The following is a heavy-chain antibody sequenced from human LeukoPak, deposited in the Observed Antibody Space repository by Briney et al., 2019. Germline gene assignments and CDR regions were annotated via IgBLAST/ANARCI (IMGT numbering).Heavy chain of an antibody. CDR3: ARWGIENYFDY. V-gene: IGHV4-59*11. J-gene: IGHJ4*02. Sequence: PSETLSLTCTVSGGSISSHYWSWIRQPPGKGLEWIGYIYYSGSTNYNPSLKSRVTISVDTSKNQFSLKLSSVTAADTAVYYCARWGIENYFDYWGQGTLVTVSS. CDR1: GGSISSHY. CDR2: IYYSGST. D-gene: IGHD3-16*01.